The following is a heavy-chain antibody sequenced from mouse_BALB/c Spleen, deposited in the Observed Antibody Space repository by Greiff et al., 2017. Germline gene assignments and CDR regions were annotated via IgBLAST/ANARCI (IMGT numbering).Heavy chain of an antibody. J-gene: IGHJ2*01. D-gene: IGHD1-1*01. CDR2: INPSIGRT. Sequence: QVQLQQPGAELVKPGASVKLSCKASGYTFTSYWMHWVKQRPGQGLEWIGEINPSIGRTNYNEKFKSKATLTVDKSSSTAYMQLSSLTSEDSAVYYCARLRHYFDYWGQGTTLTVSS. V-gene: IGHV1S81*02. CDR3: ARLRHYFDY. CDR1: GYTFTSYW.